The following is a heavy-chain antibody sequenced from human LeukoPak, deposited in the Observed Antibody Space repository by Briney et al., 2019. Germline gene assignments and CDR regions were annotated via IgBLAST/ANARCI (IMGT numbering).Heavy chain of an antibody. CDR3: ARGDCSSTICYSPMDV. V-gene: IGHV4-39*07. CDR2: IYYSGGT. Sequence: PSETLSLTCTVSGGSISSSSYYRGWIRQPPGKGLEWIGSIYYSGGTYYNPSLKSRVTISLDTSKNQFSLKLSSVTAADTAVYYCARGDCSSTICYSPMDVWGKGTTVTVSS. D-gene: IGHD2-2*01. CDR1: GGSISSSSYY. J-gene: IGHJ6*03.